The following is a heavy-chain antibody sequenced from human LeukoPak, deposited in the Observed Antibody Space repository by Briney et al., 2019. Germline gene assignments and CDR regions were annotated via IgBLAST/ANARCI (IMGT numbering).Heavy chain of an antibody. CDR1: GFTFSSYS. V-gene: IGHV3-48*01. CDR2: ISSSSSTI. D-gene: IGHD5-18*01. J-gene: IGHJ3*02. CDR3: ARDVGGYSYGYGDAFDI. Sequence: SGGSLRLSCAASGFTFSSYSMSWVRQAPGKGLEWVSYISSSSSTIYYADSVKGRFTISRDNAKNSLYLQMNSLRAEDTAVYYCARDVGGYSYGYGDAFDIWGQGTMVTVSS.